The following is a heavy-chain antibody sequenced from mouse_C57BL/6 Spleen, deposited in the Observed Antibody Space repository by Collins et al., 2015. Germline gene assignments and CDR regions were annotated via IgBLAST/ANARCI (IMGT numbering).Heavy chain of an antibody. D-gene: IGHD2-1*01. CDR3: ARHKGADLYYWFAY. V-gene: IGHV5-12-1*01. Sequence: EVQLVESGGGLVKPGGSLKLSCAASGFAFSSYDMSWVRQTPEKRLEWVAYISSGGGSTYYPDTVKGRFTISRDNAKNTLYLQMSSLKSEDTAMYYCARHKGADLYYWFAYWGQGTLVTVSA. CDR2: ISSGGGST. J-gene: IGHJ3*01. CDR1: GFAFSSYD.